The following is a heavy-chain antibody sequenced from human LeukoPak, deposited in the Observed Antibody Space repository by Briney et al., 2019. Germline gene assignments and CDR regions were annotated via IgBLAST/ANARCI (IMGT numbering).Heavy chain of an antibody. J-gene: IGHJ4*02. CDR2: IYSGGST. D-gene: IGHD5-18*01. CDR3: ARITRGYSYGPHSLDY. Sequence: GGSLRLSCAASGFTVSSNYMSWVRQAPGKGLEWVSVIYSGGSTCYADSVKGRFTISRDNSKNTLYLQMNSLRAEDTAVYYCARITRGYSYGPHSLDYWGQGTMVTVSS. CDR1: GFTVSSNY. V-gene: IGHV3-66*02.